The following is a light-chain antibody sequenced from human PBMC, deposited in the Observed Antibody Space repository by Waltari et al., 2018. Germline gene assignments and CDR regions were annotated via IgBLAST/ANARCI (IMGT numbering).Light chain of an antibody. V-gene: IGKV3-20*01. J-gene: IGKJ5*01. CDR1: QSVSSSY. CDR2: GAS. CDR3: QQYGSSPTT. Sequence: EIVLTQSPGTLSLSPGARATLSCRASQSVSSSYLAWYQQKPGQAPRLLIYGASSRATGIPDRFSGSVSGTDFTLTISRLEPEDFAVYYCQQYGSSPTTFGQGTRLEIK.